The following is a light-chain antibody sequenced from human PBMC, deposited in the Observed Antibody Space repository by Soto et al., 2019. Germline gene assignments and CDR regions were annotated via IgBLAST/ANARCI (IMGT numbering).Light chain of an antibody. CDR3: QQYGSSGFT. CDR1: QSVSSSY. V-gene: IGKV3-20*01. J-gene: IGKJ3*01. Sequence: EIVLTQSPGPLSLSPGERATLSCRASQSVSSSYLAWYQQKPDQAPRLLIYGASSRATGIPDRFSGSGSGTDFTLTISRLEPEDFAVDYCQQYGSSGFTFGPGTKVDIK. CDR2: GAS.